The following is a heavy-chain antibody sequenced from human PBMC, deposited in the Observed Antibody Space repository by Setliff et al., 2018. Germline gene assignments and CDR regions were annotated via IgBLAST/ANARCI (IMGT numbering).Heavy chain of an antibody. D-gene: IGHD2-15*01. Sequence: GASVKVSCKASGGTFSSYGISWVRQAPGQGLEWLGGTIPNFGTTNYAQEFQDRVTITTDESTSTAYMELNSLTSEDTAVYYCARSPALLGIVYLDPWGQGTRVTVSS. CDR2: TIPNFGTT. J-gene: IGHJ5*02. V-gene: IGHV1-69*05. CDR1: GGTFSSYG. CDR3: ARSPALLGIVYLDP.